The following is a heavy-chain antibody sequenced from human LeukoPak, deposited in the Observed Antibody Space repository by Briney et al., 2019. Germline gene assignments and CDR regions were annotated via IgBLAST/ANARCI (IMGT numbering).Heavy chain of an antibody. CDR1: GGSISSGGYY. CDR3: AREACSGGSCYHPSYYYYYMDV. V-gene: IGHV4-30-2*01. Sequence: SETLSLTCTVSGGSISSGGYYWSWIRQPPGKGLEWIGYIYHSGSTYYNPSLKSRVTISVDRSKNQFSLKLSSVTAADTAVYYCAREACSGGSCYHPSYYYYYMDVWGKGTTVTVSS. D-gene: IGHD2-15*01. J-gene: IGHJ6*03. CDR2: IYHSGST.